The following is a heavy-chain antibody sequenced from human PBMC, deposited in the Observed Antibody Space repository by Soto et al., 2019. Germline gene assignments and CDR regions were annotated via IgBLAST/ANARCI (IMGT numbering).Heavy chain of an antibody. Sequence: QVQLVQSGAEVKKPGSSVKVSCRASGGTFSSSAISGVRQAPGQGLEWMGGIVPMFGTPDIAQKFQGRVTITADEATGTAYMEVGSLRSEDTATYYCAKIGERSWFDSWGQGTLVNVSS. CDR1: GGTFSSSA. V-gene: IGHV1-69*01. CDR2: IVPMFGTP. J-gene: IGHJ5*01. CDR3: AKIGERSWFDS. D-gene: IGHD3-10*01.